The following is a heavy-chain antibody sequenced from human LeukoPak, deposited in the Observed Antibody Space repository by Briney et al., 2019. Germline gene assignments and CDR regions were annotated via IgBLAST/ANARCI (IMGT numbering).Heavy chain of an antibody. D-gene: IGHD3-16*02. CDR3: ARVSSLRLGELSLSYAFDI. V-gene: IGHV3-74*01. Sequence: GGSLRLSCAASGFSFSVYWMHWVRHAPGEGPVWVSRIKTDGSITDYAESVKGRFTLSTDNAKSSQYLQMNSLRAEETAVYYCARVSSLRLGELSLSYAFDIWGQGTMVTVSS. CDR2: IKTDGSIT. CDR1: GFSFSVYW. J-gene: IGHJ3*02.